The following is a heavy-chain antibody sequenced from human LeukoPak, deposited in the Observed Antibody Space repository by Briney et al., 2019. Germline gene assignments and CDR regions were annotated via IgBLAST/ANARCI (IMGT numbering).Heavy chain of an antibody. D-gene: IGHD1-1*01. CDR3: AREAGNTQYFDY. V-gene: IGHV4-4*07. CDR2: IYTSGST. CDR1: GGSISSYY. J-gene: IGHJ4*02. Sequence: SETLSLTCTVSGGSISSYYWSWIRQPAGKGLEWIGRIYTSGSTNYNPSLKSRVTMSVDTSKNQFSLRLSSVTAADTAMYYCAREAGNTQYFDYWGQGTLVTVSS.